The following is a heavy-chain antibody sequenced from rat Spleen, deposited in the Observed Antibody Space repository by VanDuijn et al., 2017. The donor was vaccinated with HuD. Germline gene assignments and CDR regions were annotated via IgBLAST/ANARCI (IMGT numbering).Heavy chain of an antibody. V-gene: IGHV3-1*01. J-gene: IGHJ3*01. CDR1: NYSITSNY. CDR2: ISYSGST. D-gene: IGHD1-1*01. Sequence: EVQLQESGPGLVKPSQSLSLTCSVTNYSITSNYWGWIRKFPGNKMEWIGHISYSGSTSYNPSLKSRISITRDTSKNQFFLQVNSVSSEETATYYCARSDGVHYYLPFADWGQGTLVTASS. CDR3: ARSDGVHYYLPFAD.